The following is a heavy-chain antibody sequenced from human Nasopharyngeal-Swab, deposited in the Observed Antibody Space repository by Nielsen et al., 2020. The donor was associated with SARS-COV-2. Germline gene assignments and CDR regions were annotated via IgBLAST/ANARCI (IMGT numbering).Heavy chain of an antibody. Sequence: ASVKVSCKASGYTFTSYDINWVRQATGQGLEWMGWMNPNSGNTGYAQKFQGRVTMARNTSISTAYMELSSLRSEDTAVYYCARCSGGSCRFDYWGQGTLVTVSS. D-gene: IGHD2-15*01. CDR3: ARCSGGSCRFDY. V-gene: IGHV1-8*01. CDR2: MNPNSGNT. J-gene: IGHJ4*02. CDR1: GYTFTSYD.